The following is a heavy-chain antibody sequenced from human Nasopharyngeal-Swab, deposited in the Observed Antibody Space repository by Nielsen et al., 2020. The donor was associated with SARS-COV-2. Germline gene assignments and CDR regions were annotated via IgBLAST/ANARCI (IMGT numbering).Heavy chain of an antibody. Sequence: ASVKVSCKVSGYTLTELSMHWVRQAPGKGLEWMGGFDPEDGETIYAQKFQGRVTMTEDTSTDTAYMELSRLRSEDTAVYYCATGHLPLAYYDSSAHGWYWGQGTLVTVSS. D-gene: IGHD3-22*01. V-gene: IGHV1-24*01. CDR1: GYTLTELS. CDR2: FDPEDGET. J-gene: IGHJ4*02. CDR3: ATGHLPLAYYDSSAHGWY.